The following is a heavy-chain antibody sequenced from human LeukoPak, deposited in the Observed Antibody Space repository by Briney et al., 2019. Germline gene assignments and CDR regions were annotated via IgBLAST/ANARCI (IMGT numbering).Heavy chain of an antibody. D-gene: IGHD3-16*01. Sequence: EASVKVSCKASGGTFSSYAISWVRQAPGQGLEWMGRINPNSGGTNYAQKFQGRVTMTRDTSISTAYMELSRLRSDDTAVYYCARGKRGQQSFDYWGQGTLVTVSS. CDR2: INPNSGGT. J-gene: IGHJ4*02. CDR1: GGTFSSYA. V-gene: IGHV1-2*06. CDR3: ARGKRGQQSFDY.